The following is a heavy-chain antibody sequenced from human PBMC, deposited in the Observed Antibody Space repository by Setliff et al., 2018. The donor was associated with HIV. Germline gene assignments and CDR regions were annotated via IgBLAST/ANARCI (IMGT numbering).Heavy chain of an antibody. CDR2: ISYSGST. D-gene: IGHD3-22*01. V-gene: IGHV4-59*08. CDR3: ARHPLPRITMIVVEAI. J-gene: IGHJ3*02. CDR1: GGSISRYY. Sequence: ASETLSLTGTVSGGSISRYYWSWIRQHPGKGMEWIGYISYSGSTYYNPSLKSRVTISVDTSKNQFSLKLSSVTAADTAVYYCARHPLPRITMIVVEAIWGQGTMVTVSS.